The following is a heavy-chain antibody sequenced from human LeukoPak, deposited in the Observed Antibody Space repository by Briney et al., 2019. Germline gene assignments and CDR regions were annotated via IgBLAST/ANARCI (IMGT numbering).Heavy chain of an antibody. CDR1: GYTFTGSY. CDR2: ISPASGAT. V-gene: IGHV1-2*02. J-gene: IGHJ4*02. CDR3: ANEHGG. D-gene: IGHD3-16*01. Sequence: GASVGVSCKASGYTFTGSYMHWVRQAPGQGFEWIGWISPASGATKYAQNFQGRVTLTTDTSITTAYMELSSLTSDDTASYYCANEHGGWGQGTPVTVSS.